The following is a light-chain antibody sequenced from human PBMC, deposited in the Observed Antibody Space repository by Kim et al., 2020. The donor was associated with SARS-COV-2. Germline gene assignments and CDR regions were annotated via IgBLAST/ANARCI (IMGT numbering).Light chain of an antibody. CDR3: QQRADWPRT. Sequence: SPGERATLSCRASESVSDFLVWYQLRPGQAPRLLIYDASKRAPGSPARFSGSGSGTEFTLTVSSLEPEDFAVYYCQQRADWPRTFGQGTKVDIK. J-gene: IGKJ1*01. V-gene: IGKV3-11*01. CDR2: DAS. CDR1: ESVSDF.